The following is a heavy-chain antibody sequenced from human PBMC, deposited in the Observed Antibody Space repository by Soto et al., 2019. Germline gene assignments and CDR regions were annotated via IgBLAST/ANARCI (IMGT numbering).Heavy chain of an antibody. CDR2: VTERAHRT. J-gene: IGHJ4*02. Sequence: PGGSLRLSCAASGFTVSSYAMTWVRQATGKGLDWVSTVTERAHRTYYADCVKGRFTNTTDNSKNTLYLPMNSLRVEDTAVYYCSSIAVATPYDYWGQGTPVTVSS. CDR1: GFTVSSYA. V-gene: IGHV3-23*01. CDR3: SSIAVATPYDY. D-gene: IGHD6-19*01.